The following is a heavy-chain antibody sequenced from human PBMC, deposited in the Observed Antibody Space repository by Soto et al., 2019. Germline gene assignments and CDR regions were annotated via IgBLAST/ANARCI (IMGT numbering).Heavy chain of an antibody. D-gene: IGHD5-12*01. V-gene: IGHV4-59*11. CDR3: ARERWLQPYYYYGVDV. Sequence: PSETLSLTCSVSGVSISSHYWSWIRQPPGKRLEWIGYIYYSGSTTYNPSLKSRLTISLDTSKNQFPLKLSSVTAADTAVYFCARERWLQPYYYYGVDVWGQGTTVTVSS. J-gene: IGHJ6*02. CDR2: IYYSGST. CDR1: GVSISSHY.